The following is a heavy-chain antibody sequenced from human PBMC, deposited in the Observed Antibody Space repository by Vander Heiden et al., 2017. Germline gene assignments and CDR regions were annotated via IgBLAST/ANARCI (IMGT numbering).Heavy chain of an antibody. CDR2: IYWDDDE. V-gene: IGHV2-5*02. Sequence: QITLKESGPTLVHPTQTLTLTCTFSGFSLTTYGVGVGWIRHPPGKPLDNLAVIYWDDDERYSPSLRSRLSITKDVSKSRVVLTMTNMDPVDTATYYCVRKTKLAADQPYWHCDLWGRGTPVTVSS. CDR3: VRKTKLAADQPYWHCDL. CDR1: GFSLTTYGVG. D-gene: IGHD6-25*01. J-gene: IGHJ2*01.